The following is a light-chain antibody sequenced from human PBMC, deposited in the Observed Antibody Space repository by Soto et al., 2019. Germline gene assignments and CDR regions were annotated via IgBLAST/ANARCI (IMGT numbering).Light chain of an antibody. V-gene: IGLV2-14*01. CDR2: DVS. Sequence: QSVLTQPASVSGSPGQSITISCTGTSSDVGGYDYVSWYQQYPAKAPKLLIYDVSSRPSGVSNRFSGSKSGNTASLTISGLQAEDEADYYCTSYTRSSSPWVFGGGTPLTVL. J-gene: IGLJ3*02. CDR3: TSYTRSSSPWV. CDR1: SSDVGGYDY.